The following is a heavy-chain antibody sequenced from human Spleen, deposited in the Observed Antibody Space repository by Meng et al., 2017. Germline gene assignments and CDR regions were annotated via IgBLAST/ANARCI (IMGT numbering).Heavy chain of an antibody. CDR2: IDPKSGDT. CDR1: GYNFPDYW. V-gene: IGHV1-2*06. Sequence: QVRVVQAGAEVKKPGASVKVSCKPSGYNFPDYWLHWVRRAPGQGLEWMGRIDPKSGDTHYAQSFQGRVTMTGDTSISTAYMELSGLRSDDTAMYYCVRDEDISAAGKLFGDYWGQGTLVTVSS. J-gene: IGHJ4*02. D-gene: IGHD6-13*01. CDR3: VRDEDISAAGKLFGDY.